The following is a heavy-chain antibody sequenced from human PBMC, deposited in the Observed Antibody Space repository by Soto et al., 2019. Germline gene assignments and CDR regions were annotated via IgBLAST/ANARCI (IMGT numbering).Heavy chain of an antibody. V-gene: IGHV3-21*01. CDR2: ISSSSYI. J-gene: IGHJ3*02. D-gene: IGHD3-3*01. CDR3: AREHKDAYDFWSGPDAFDI. CDR1: GFTFSSYS. Sequence: GGSLRLSCAASGFTFSSYSMIWVRQAPGKGLEWVSSISSSSYIYYADSVKGRFTISRDNAKNSLYLQMNSLRAEDTAVYYCAREHKDAYDFWSGPDAFDIWGQGTMVTVSS.